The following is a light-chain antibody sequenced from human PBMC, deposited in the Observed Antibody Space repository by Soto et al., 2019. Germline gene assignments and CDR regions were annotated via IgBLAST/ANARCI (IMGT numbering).Light chain of an antibody. CDR2: DAS. CDR3: QLGIT. Sequence: EIVLTQSPATLSLSPGERATLSCWASQSVNRYLVWYQQKPGQAPRLLMYDASKRATGIPARFSGSGSGTDFTLTISRLEPEDFAVYYCQLGITFGQGTRLEIK. V-gene: IGKV3-11*01. CDR1: QSVNRY. J-gene: IGKJ5*01.